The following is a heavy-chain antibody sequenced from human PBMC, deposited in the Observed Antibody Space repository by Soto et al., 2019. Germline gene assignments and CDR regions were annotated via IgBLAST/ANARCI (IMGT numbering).Heavy chain of an antibody. J-gene: IGHJ6*02. CDR2: ISYDGSNK. D-gene: IGHD7-27*01. CDR1: GFTFSSYA. V-gene: IGHV3-30-3*01. Sequence: QVQLVESGGGVVQPGRSLRLSCAASGFTFSSYAMHWVRQAPGKGLEWVAVISYDGSNKYYADSVKGRFTISRDNSKNTLYLQMNSLRAEDTAVYYCARDIELRISIYYYYYGMDVWGQGTTVTVSS. CDR3: ARDIELRISIYYYYYGMDV.